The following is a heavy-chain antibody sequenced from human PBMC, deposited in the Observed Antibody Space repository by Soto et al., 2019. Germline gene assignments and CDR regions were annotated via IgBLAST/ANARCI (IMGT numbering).Heavy chain of an antibody. CDR1: GGTFSSYT. J-gene: IGHJ4*02. D-gene: IGHD6-19*01. CDR3: ARDRAVAGTQYFDY. V-gene: IGHV1-69*08. Sequence: QVQLVQSGAEVKKPGSSVKVSCKASGGTFSSYTISWVRQAPGQGLEWMGRIIPILGIANYAQKFQGRVTSTAAKSTSTAYMELSSLRSEDTAVYYCARDRAVAGTQYFDYWGQGTLVTVSS. CDR2: IIPILGIA.